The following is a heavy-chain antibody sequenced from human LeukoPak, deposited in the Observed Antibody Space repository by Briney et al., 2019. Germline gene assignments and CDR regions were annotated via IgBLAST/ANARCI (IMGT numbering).Heavy chain of an antibody. CDR1: GFTFSSHW. CDR3: TREIGYDGISWGSDY. Sequence: GGSLRFSCAASGFTFSSHWMHWVRQVPGKGLVWVSYINSDGSSANYADSVKGRFTISRDNAKNTVYLQMNSLRAEDTAMYYCTREIGYDGISWGSDYWGQGTLVTVSS. J-gene: IGHJ4*02. D-gene: IGHD4-23*01. V-gene: IGHV3-74*01. CDR2: INSDGSSA.